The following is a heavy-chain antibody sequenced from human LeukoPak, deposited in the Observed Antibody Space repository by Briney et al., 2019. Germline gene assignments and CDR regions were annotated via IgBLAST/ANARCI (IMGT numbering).Heavy chain of an antibody. CDR3: ARFEAVSGWGIGYYMDV. CDR1: GFTFSSYW. Sequence: PGGSLRLSCAASGFTFSSYWMSWVRQAPGKGLEWVTNIKQDGSEKYYVDSVKGRFTISRDNAKNSLYLQMNSLRAEDTALYYCARFEAVSGWGIGYYMDVWGKGTTVTVSS. V-gene: IGHV3-7*03. CDR2: IKQDGSEK. J-gene: IGHJ6*03. D-gene: IGHD6-19*01.